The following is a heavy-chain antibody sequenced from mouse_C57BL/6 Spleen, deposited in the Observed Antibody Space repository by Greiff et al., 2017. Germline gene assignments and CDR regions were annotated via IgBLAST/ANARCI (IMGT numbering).Heavy chain of an antibody. CDR1: GFNIKDDY. J-gene: IGHJ3*01. CDR2: IDPENGDT. D-gene: IGHD2-3*01. CDR3: TTDGYFPY. Sequence: EVQLQQSGAELVRPGASVKLSCTASGFNIKDDYMHWVKQRPEQGLEWIGWIDPENGDTEYASKFQGKATITADTSSNTAYLQLSSLTSEDTAVYYCTTDGYFPYWGQGTLVTVSA. V-gene: IGHV14-4*01.